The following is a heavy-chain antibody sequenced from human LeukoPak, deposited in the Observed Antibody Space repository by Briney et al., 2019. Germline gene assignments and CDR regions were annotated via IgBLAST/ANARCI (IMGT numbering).Heavy chain of an antibody. J-gene: IGHJ4*02. CDR1: GDSISSGDSY. Sequence: SETLSLTCTVSGDSISSGDSYWSWIRQPPGKGLEWIGYIYYSGSTYYNPSLKSRVTISVDTSKKQFSLKLSSVTAADTAVYYCARGTPLSMLKYWGQGTLVTVSS. D-gene: IGHD2-8*01. V-gene: IGHV4-30-4*08. CDR2: IYYSGST. CDR3: ARGTPLSMLKY.